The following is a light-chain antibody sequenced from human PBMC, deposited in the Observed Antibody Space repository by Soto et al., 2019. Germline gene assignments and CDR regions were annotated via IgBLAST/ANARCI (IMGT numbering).Light chain of an antibody. CDR3: QQYNNWLIT. CDR2: GAS. Sequence: EIVMTQSPATLSVSPGERATLSCRASQSVSSNLAWYQQNPGQAPRLLIYGASTRATGIPARFSGSGSGTEFTLTISSLQSEDFAVYYCQQYNNWLITFGQGTRLEMK. V-gene: IGKV3-15*01. J-gene: IGKJ5*01. CDR1: QSVSSN.